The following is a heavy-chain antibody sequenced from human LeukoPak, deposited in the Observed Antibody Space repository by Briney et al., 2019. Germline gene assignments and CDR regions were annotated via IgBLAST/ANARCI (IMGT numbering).Heavy chain of an antibody. Sequence: GGSLRLSCAASGFTFSSYAMHWVRQALGKGLEWVAVISNDGDNKYYADSVKGRFTISRDNSKNTLYLQMNSLRTEDTAVYYCAKPLYSSGWYVFDYWGQGTLVTVSS. J-gene: IGHJ4*02. CDR3: AKPLYSSGWYVFDY. D-gene: IGHD6-19*01. CDR2: ISNDGDNK. CDR1: GFTFSSYA. V-gene: IGHV3-30*18.